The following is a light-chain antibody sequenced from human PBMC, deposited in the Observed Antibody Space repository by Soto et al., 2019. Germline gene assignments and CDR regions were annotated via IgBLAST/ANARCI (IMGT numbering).Light chain of an antibody. Sequence: EIVLTQSPATLSLSPGERATLSCRASQSVSSYLAWYQQKPGQAPRLLISDASNRATGIPARFSGSGSGTDFTLTISSLEPGDFAVYYCQQRSNWPPFTFGQGTRLEIK. CDR1: QSVSSY. J-gene: IGKJ5*01. CDR2: DAS. V-gene: IGKV3-11*01. CDR3: QQRSNWPPFT.